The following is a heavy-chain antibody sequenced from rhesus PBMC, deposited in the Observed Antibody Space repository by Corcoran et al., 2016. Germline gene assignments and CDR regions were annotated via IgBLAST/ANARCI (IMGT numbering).Heavy chain of an antibody. Sequence: QVQLQESGSGLVKPSETLSLTCAVSGGSISSGYYYWSWIRQPPGKGLEWIGYITYSGSISYHPSHKSRFTISRDTAKNQFSLKLSSVTAADTAVYYCASQPYSGSWNYFDYWGQGVLVTVSS. CDR2: ITYSGSI. V-gene: IGHV4-122*02. CDR3: ASQPYSGSWNYFDY. D-gene: IGHD6-25*01. CDR1: GGSISSGYYY. J-gene: IGHJ4*01.